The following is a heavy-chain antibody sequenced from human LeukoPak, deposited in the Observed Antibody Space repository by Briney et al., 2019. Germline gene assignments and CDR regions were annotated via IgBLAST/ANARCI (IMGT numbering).Heavy chain of an antibody. CDR2: ISHDGSET. CDR1: GFTLSTYA. CDR3: ARNEYSTLDY. Sequence: GGSLRLSCAASGFTLSTYALHWVRQAPGKGLEWVTVISHDGSETFYLDSVTGRFTISRDNSKDTMYLQMTSLRVEDTAVYYCARNEYSTLDYWGQGTLVTVSS. J-gene: IGHJ4*02. D-gene: IGHD4-11*01. V-gene: IGHV3-30*03.